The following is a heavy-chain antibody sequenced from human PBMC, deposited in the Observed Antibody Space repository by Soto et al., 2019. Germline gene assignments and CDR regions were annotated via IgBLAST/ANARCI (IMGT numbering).Heavy chain of an antibody. CDR2: IGTAGDT. J-gene: IGHJ5*02. V-gene: IGHV3-13*01. D-gene: IGHD3-22*01. CDR3: ARDLGSSYYDRISCCLDP. CDR1: GFTFSSYD. Sequence: GGSLRLSCAASGFTFSSYDMHWVRQATGKGLEWVSAIGTAGDTYYPGSVKGRFTISRENAKNSLYLQMNSLRAEDTAVYYCARDLGSSYYDRISCCLDPWGQGPLVIVSS.